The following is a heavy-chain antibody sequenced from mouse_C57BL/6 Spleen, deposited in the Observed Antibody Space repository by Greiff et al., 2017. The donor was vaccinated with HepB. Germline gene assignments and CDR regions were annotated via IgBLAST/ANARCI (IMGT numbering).Heavy chain of an antibody. CDR2: IHPNSGST. D-gene: IGHD2-12*01. Sequence: VQLQQPGAELVKPGASVKLSCKASGYTFTSYWMHWVKQRPGQGLEWIGMIHPNSGSTNYNENFKSKATLTVDKSSSTAYMQLSSLTSEDSAVYYCARNYRGYFDVWGTGTTVTVSS. V-gene: IGHV1-64*01. J-gene: IGHJ1*03. CDR1: GYTFTSYW. CDR3: ARNYRGYFDV.